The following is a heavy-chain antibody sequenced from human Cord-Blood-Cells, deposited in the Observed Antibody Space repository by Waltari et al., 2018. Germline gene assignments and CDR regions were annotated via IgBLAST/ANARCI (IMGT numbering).Heavy chain of an antibody. V-gene: IGHV1-2*02. CDR1: GYHFTGYY. CDR3: ARDEAGDNWFDP. J-gene: IGHJ5*02. Sequence: QVQLVQSGAEVKKPGASVKVSCKAPGYHFTGYYMPLVRQAPGQGLEWMGWINPNSGGTNYAQKFQGRVTMTRDTSISTAYMELSRLRSDDTAVYYCARDEAGDNWFDPWGQGILVTVSS. D-gene: IGHD6-19*01. CDR2: INPNSGGT.